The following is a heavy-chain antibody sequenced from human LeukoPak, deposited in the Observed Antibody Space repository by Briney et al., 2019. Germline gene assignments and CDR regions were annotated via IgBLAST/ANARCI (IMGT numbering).Heavy chain of an antibody. V-gene: IGHV3-7*01. CDR1: GFTFSSYW. CDR2: IKKDGSEK. D-gene: IGHD6-13*01. Sequence: GGSLRLPCAASGFTFSSYWMHWVRQAPGKGLEWVANIKKDGSEKYYVDSVKGRFTISRDNAKTSLYLQMNSLRAEDTAVYYCAKDQGQQLVLYYFDYWGQGTLVTVSS. CDR3: AKDQGQQLVLYYFDY. J-gene: IGHJ4*02.